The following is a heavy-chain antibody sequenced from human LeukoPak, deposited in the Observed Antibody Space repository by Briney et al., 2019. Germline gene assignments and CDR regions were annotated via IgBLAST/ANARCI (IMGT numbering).Heavy chain of an antibody. J-gene: IGHJ6*03. D-gene: IGHD4-17*01. CDR3: AKGKFGDFED. CDR2: VSYSGST. Sequence: PAETLSLTCTFCCASINCYHGSWIRQPPGKGLEGSGCVSYSGSTDYNPALKSRVTISEDTSKSQVSLKLSSVTASDTAVYFCAKGKFGDFEDWGKGTTVTVS. CDR1: CASINCYH. V-gene: IGHV4-59*12.